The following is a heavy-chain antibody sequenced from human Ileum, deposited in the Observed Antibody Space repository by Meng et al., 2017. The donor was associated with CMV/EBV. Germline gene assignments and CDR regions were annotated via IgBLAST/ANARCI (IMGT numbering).Heavy chain of an antibody. J-gene: IGHJ4*02. CDR3: AREVDSAGDFDY. Sequence: SETLSLTCSVSGDPMNSHSYYWGWIRQPPGKGLEWIGSISDGGSTYYNPSLKSRVTISVDTSKNQFSLKLSSVTAADTAVYYCAREVDSAGDFDYWGQGTLVTVSS. CDR1: GDPMNSHSYY. CDR2: ISDGGST. D-gene: IGHD3/OR15-3a*01. V-gene: IGHV4-39*07.